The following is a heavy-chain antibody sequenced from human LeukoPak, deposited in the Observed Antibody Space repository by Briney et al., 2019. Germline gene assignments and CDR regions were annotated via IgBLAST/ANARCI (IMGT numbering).Heavy chain of an antibody. V-gene: IGHV4-59*08. J-gene: IGHJ6*02. CDR3: ARPDYYYGMDV. CDR2: IYYSGST. CDR1: GGSISSYY. Sequence: SETLSLTCTVSGGSISSYYWSWIRQPPGKGLEWIGYIYYSGSTNYNPSLKSRVTIPVDTSKNQFSLKLSSVTAADTAVYYCARPDYYYGMDVWGQGTTVTVSS.